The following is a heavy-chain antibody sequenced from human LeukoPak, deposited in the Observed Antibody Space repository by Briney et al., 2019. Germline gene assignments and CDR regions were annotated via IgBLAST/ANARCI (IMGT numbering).Heavy chain of an antibody. D-gene: IGHD4-17*01. Sequence: SETLSLTCTVSGYSISSGYYWGWIRQPPGKGLEWIGSIYHSGSTYYSPSLKSRVTISVDTSKNQFSLKLSSVTAADTAVYYCARAPYGDYVEFDYWGQGTLVTVSS. CDR3: ARAPYGDYVEFDY. CDR2: IYHSGST. J-gene: IGHJ4*02. V-gene: IGHV4-38-2*02. CDR1: GYSISSGYY.